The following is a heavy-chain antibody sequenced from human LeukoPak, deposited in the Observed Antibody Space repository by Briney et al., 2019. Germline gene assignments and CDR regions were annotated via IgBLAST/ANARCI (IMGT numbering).Heavy chain of an antibody. Sequence: GGSLRLSCAASGFTFSSYSMNWVRQAPGKGLEWVSYISSSIISTIYYADSVKGRFAISRDNAKNSLHLQMNSLRAEDTAVYYCARKNGSSWDYWGQGTLVTVSS. V-gene: IGHV3-48*01. J-gene: IGHJ4*02. CDR1: GFTFSSYS. CDR3: ARKNGSSWDY. D-gene: IGHD6-6*01. CDR2: ISSSIISTI.